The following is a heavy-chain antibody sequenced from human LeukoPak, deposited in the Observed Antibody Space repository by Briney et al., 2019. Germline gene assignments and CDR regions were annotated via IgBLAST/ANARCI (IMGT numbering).Heavy chain of an antibody. CDR3: AYLSGAIPSGYYMDV. Sequence: PSETLSLTCTVSGGSISSNYWNWIRQPPGKGLEWIGYIYTSGSTNYNPSLKSRVTISVDTSKNQFSLKLSSVTAADTAVYYCAYLSGAIPSGYYMDVWGKGTTVTVSS. D-gene: IGHD2-21*01. J-gene: IGHJ6*03. CDR1: GGSISSNY. CDR2: IYTSGST. V-gene: IGHV4-4*09.